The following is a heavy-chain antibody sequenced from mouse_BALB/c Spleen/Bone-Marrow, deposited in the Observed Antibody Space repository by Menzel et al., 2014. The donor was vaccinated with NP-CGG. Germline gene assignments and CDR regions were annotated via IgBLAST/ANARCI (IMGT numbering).Heavy chain of an antibody. CDR2: IRNKANGYTT. Sequence: EVQRVESGGGLVQPGGSLRLSCETSGFTFTDYYMNWVRQPPGKALEWLGFIRNKANGYTTEYSASVKGRFTISRDNSHSILYLQMNTLRAEDSATYYCARDIGRLLFDYWGQGTTLTVSS. J-gene: IGHJ2*01. CDR1: GFTFTDYY. V-gene: IGHV7-3*02. CDR3: ARDIGRLLFDY. D-gene: IGHD1-2*01.